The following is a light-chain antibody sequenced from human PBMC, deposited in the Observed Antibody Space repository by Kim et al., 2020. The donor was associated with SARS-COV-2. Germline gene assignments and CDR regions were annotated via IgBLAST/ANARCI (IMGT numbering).Light chain of an antibody. CDR1: KLGEKY. CDR3: QSWDSSTVV. CDR2: EDN. J-gene: IGLJ3*02. Sequence: SYELTQPPSVSVSPGQTASITCSGDKLGEKYACWYQQKPGQSPVLVIYEDNKRPSGIPERFSGSNSGNTATPTISGTQAMDEADYFCQSWDSSTVVFGGGTQLTVL. V-gene: IGLV3-1*01.